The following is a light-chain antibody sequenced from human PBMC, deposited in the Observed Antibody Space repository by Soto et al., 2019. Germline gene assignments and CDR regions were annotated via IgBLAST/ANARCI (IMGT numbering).Light chain of an antibody. CDR2: HVS. J-gene: IGLJ3*02. CDR1: SSDVGGYNY. CDR3: CSYAGSPWV. V-gene: IGLV2-11*01. Sequence: QSALTQPRSVSGSPGQSVTISCTGTSSDVGGYNYVSWYQQHPGKAPKLMIYHVSKRPSGVPDRFSGSKSGNTASLTISGLQAEDEADYYCCSYAGSPWVFGGGTKLTVL.